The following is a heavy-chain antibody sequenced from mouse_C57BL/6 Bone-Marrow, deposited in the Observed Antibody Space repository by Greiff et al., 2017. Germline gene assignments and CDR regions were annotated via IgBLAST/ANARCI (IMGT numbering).Heavy chain of an antibody. J-gene: IGHJ4*01. CDR1: GFTFSDYY. D-gene: IGHD2-3*01. CDR2: INYDGSST. Sequence: EVQLVESEGGLVQPGSSMKLSCTASGFTFSDYYMAWVRQVPEKGLEWVANINYDGSSTYYLASLKSRFIISRDNAKNILYLQMSSLKSEDTATYDCAREDDGFYAMDYWGQGTSVTVSS. V-gene: IGHV5-16*01. CDR3: AREDDGFYAMDY.